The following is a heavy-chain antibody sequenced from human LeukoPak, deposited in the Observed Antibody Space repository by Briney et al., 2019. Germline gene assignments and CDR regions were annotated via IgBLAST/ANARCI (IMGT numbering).Heavy chain of an antibody. J-gene: IGHJ5*02. CDR1: GGSISSYY. CDR2: IYYSGST. CDR3: AAAVGWFDP. V-gene: IGHV4-59*01. D-gene: IGHD2-15*01. Sequence: SETLSPTCTVSGGSISSYYWSWIRQPPGKGLEWIGYIYYSGSTNYNPSLKSRVTISVDTSKNQFSLKLSSVTAADTAVYYCAAAVGWFDPWGQGTLVTVSS.